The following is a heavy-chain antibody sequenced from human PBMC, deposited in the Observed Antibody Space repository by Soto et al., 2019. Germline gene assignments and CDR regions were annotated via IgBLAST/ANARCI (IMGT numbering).Heavy chain of an antibody. J-gene: IGHJ6*02. CDR1: GFTFSDYY. D-gene: IGHD4-17*01. CDR3: AREATTVTNHYYYGMDV. V-gene: IGHV3-11*06. Sequence: PGGSLRLSCAASGFTFSDYYMSWIRQAPGKGLEWVSYISSSSSYTNYADSVKGRFTISRDNAKNSLYLQMNSLRAEDTAVYYCAREATTVTNHYYYGMDVWGQGTTVTV. CDR2: ISSSSSYT.